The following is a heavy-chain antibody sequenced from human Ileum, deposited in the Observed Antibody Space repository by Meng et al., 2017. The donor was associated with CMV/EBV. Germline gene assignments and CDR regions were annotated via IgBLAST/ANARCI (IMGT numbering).Heavy chain of an antibody. J-gene: IGHJ5*02. D-gene: IGHD1-26*01. CDR2: INCNSGAT. V-gene: IGHV1-2*02. CDR1: GYTAIDYF. Sequence: ASVKVSFKASGYTAIDYFMFWLRQAPGQGLDWIGWINCNSGATQYAQEFQGRVTMTRDTSIATVYMDLSSLTSDDTAVYYCVTYSGSSRGFGPWGQGTLVTVSS. CDR3: VTYSGSSRGFGP.